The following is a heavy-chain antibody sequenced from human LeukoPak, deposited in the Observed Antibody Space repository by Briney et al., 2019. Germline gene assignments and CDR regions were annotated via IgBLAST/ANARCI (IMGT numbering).Heavy chain of an antibody. Sequence: GGSLRLSCVASGFTFSTYGMNWVRQAPGKGLEWVAFIQSDGGNEYYADSVKGRFTISRDNSKNTVHLQMNSLRAEDTAMYYCVRDGAHWDLDYWGQGTLVTVSS. V-gene: IGHV3-30*02. D-gene: IGHD7-27*01. CDR2: IQSDGGNE. CDR1: GFTFSTYG. J-gene: IGHJ4*02. CDR3: VRDGAHWDLDY.